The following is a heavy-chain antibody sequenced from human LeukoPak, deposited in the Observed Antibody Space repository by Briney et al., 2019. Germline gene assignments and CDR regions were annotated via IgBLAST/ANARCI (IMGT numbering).Heavy chain of an antibody. CDR3: ARVRGSSGYYDY. V-gene: IGHV3-48*04. CDR1: GFTFSSYT. CDR2: IDLSGSTL. Sequence: GGSLRLSCAASGFTFSSYTMNWVRQAPGKGLEWVSYIDLSGSTLYYLDSVKGRFTISRDNAKNSLYLQMNSLRAEDTAVYYCARVRGSSGYYDYWGQGTLVTVSS. D-gene: IGHD3-22*01. J-gene: IGHJ4*02.